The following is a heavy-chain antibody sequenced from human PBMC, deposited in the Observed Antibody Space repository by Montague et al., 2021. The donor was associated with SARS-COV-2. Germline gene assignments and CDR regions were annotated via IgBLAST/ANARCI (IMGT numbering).Heavy chain of an antibody. D-gene: IGHD5-18*01. J-gene: IGHJ6*02. CDR3: ARIPVSGTAMDHYYYYYGMDV. CDR2: IDWDDDK. V-gene: IGHV2-70*01. Sequence: PALVKPTQTLTLTCTFSGFSLSTSGMCVSWIRQPPGKALEWLALIDWDDDKYYSTSLKTRLTISKDTSKNQVVLTMTNMDPVDTATHYCARIPVSGTAMDHYYYYYGMDVWGQGTTVTVSS. CDR1: GFSLSTSGMC.